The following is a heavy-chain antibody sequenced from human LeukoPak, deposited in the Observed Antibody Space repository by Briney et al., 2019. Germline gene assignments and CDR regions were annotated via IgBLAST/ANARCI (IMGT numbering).Heavy chain of an antibody. V-gene: IGHV4-59*08. D-gene: IGHD4-17*01. Sequence: PSETLSLTCTVSGGSISSYYWSWIRQPPGKGLEWIGYIYYSGSTNYNPSLKSRVTISVDTSKNQFSLKLSSVTAADTAVYYCARGSEDYGDYVDPLIFDYWGQGTLVTVSS. CDR2: IYYSGST. CDR1: GGSISSYY. CDR3: ARGSEDYGDYVDPLIFDY. J-gene: IGHJ4*02.